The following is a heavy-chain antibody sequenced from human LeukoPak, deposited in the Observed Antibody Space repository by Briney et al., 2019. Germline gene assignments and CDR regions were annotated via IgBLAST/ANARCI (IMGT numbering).Heavy chain of an antibody. D-gene: IGHD3/OR15-3a*01. J-gene: IGHJ4*02. CDR2: INPSDGST. CDR1: GYSFTNYY. V-gene: IGHV1-46*01. CDR3: ARENGFGRPLDY. Sequence: ASVKVSCKGCGYSFTNYYMLVELQAPGQGLEWMGIINPSDGSTDYAQKFPGRITMTRDTSTSTVYMKLSSLTSEDTTVYYFARENGFGRPLDYSGQGTLVTVSS.